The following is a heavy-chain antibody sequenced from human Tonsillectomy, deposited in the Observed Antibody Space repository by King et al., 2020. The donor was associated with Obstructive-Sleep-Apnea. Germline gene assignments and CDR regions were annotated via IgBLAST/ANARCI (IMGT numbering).Heavy chain of an antibody. V-gene: IGHV3-7*03. CDR1: GFTFSDYC. Sequence: VQRVESGGDLVQPGGSLRLSCAVSGFTFSDYCMTWIRQVPGKGLELWALIKHDGSAKAYVDFVRGRFAISKDNAKNSLYLQMNNLKAEDTAVYYCVTDPHRYCAGGAFGYWGEGTPVTVSS. D-gene: IGHD2-8*02. CDR3: VTDPHRYCAGGAFGY. J-gene: IGHJ4*02. CDR2: IKHDGSAK.